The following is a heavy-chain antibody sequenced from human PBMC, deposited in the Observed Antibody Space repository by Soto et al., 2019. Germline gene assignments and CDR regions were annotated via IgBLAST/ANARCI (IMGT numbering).Heavy chain of an antibody. V-gene: IGHV5-51*01. CDR3: ASQEMATKNEDAFDI. CDR2: IFPGDSDT. D-gene: IGHD5-12*01. Sequence: PGESLKISCKGLGYSFTNYWIGWVRQKPGKGLEWMGTIFPGDSDTRYSPSFQGQVTISADKSTSTAYLQWSSLKASDTAMYYCASQEMATKNEDAFDIWGQGTMVTVSS. CDR1: GYSFTNYW. J-gene: IGHJ3*02.